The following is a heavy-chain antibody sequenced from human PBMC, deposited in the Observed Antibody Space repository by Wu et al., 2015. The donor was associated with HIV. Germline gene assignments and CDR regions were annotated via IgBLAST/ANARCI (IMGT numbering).Heavy chain of an antibody. D-gene: IGHD2-2*02. CDR2: IIPIFGTA. V-gene: IGHV1-69*12. J-gene: IGHJ4*02. CDR3: ASTSPCSSTSCYTSYFDY. CDR1: GGTFSSYA. Sequence: QVQLVQSGAEVKKPGSSVKVSCKASGGTFSSYAISWVRQAPGQGLEWMGGIIPIFGTANYAQKFQGRVTITADESTSTAYMELSSLRSEDTAVYYCASTSPCSSTSCYTSYFDYWGQGTLVTVSS.